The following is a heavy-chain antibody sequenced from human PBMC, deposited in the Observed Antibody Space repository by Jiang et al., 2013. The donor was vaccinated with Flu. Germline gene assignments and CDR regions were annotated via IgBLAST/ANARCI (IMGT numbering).Heavy chain of an antibody. Sequence: TCIVSGASNNNYYVNLDPPSPRERVWSGLGYIFYTGATNYNPSLKSRVTISVDRSNNQFSLNLSSVTAADTAVYYCARGLWFGQLFGEDYGMDVWGQGTTVTVSS. D-gene: IGHD3-10*01. V-gene: IGHV4-59*13. CDR3: ARGLWFGQLFGEDYGMDV. CDR1: GASNNNYY. J-gene: IGHJ6*02. CDR2: IFYTGAT.